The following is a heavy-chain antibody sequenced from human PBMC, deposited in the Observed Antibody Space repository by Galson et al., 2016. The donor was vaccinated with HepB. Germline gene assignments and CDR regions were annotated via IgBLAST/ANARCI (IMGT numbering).Heavy chain of an antibody. CDR1: GGTFSSYA. CDR3: AREDGYNSNYYYYAMDV. CDR2: IIPMFGTA. V-gene: IGHV1-69*13. J-gene: IGHJ6*02. D-gene: IGHD5-24*01. Sequence: SVKVSCKASGGTFSSYAISWVRQAPGQGLEWMGGIIPMFGTANYVQKFQGRVTITADESTSTAYMELSSLRSEDTAVYYCAREDGYNSNYYYYAMDVWGQGTTVTVSS.